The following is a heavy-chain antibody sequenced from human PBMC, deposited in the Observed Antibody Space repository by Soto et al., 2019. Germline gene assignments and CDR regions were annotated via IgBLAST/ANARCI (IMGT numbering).Heavy chain of an antibody. V-gene: IGHV3-23*01. D-gene: IGHD1-20*01. CDR3: ARRITSSFDY. Sequence: EVQLLEPGGGLVQPGGSLRLSCVASGFTFSIYNMNWVRQAPGKGLEWVSVITGSGDYTNYADSVKGRFTISRDNSKNTLYLQMNSLRAEHTAVYFCARRITSSFDYWGQGTLVTVSS. CDR1: GFTFSIYN. CDR2: ITGSGDYT. J-gene: IGHJ4*02.